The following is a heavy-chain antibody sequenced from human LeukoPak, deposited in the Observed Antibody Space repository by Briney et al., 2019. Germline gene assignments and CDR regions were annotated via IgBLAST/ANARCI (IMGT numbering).Heavy chain of an antibody. CDR2: IRHDGNAK. J-gene: IGHJ1*01. D-gene: IGHD2-15*01. Sequence: GGSLRLSCAASGFAFSDFLMSWVREAPGKGLEWVANIRHDGNAKNYVPSVRGRFTISRDNAKNSLYLQMHRLTVEDPGVYYCATSHDSAGNDWGQGTLVPVPS. CDR3: ATSHDSAGND. CDR1: GFAFSDFL. V-gene: IGHV3-7*01.